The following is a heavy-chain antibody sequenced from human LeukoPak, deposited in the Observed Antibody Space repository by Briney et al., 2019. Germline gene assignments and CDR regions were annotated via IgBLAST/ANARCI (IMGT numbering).Heavy chain of an antibody. V-gene: IGHV3-21*01. CDR2: ISGSSRHK. D-gene: IGHD6-13*01. Sequence: GGSLRLSCAATGFTFSSYTMNWVRQAPGKGLEWVSSISGSSRHKYYADSVKGRFTISRDNAKNSLYLQMNSLRAEDTAVYYCARAANFAAGYYIDYWGQGTLVTVSS. CDR1: GFTFSSYT. CDR3: ARAANFAAGYYIDY. J-gene: IGHJ4*02.